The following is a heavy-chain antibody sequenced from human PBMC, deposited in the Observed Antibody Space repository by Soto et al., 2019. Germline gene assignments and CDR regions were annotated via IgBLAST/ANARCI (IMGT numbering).Heavy chain of an antibody. CDR2: INAGNGNT. Sequence: ASVKVSCKASGYTFTSYAMHWVRQAPGQRLEWMGWINAGNGNTKYSQKFQGRVTITRDESTSTAYMELSSLRSEDTAVYYCARARSEYYYDSSGYSQPGYYGMDVWGQGTTVTVSS. CDR3: ARARSEYYYDSSGYSQPGYYGMDV. J-gene: IGHJ6*02. CDR1: GYTFTSYA. V-gene: IGHV1-3*01. D-gene: IGHD3-22*01.